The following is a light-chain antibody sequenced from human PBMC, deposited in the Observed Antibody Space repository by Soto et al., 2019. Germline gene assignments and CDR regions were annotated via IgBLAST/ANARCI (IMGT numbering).Light chain of an antibody. CDR1: SSNIGSNY. CDR2: RNN. V-gene: IGLV1-47*01. Sequence: QSVLTQPPSASGTPGQRVTISCSGSSSNIGSNYVYWYQQLPGTAPKLLTYRNNQRPSGVPDRFSGSKSGTSASLAISGLRSEDEADYYCAAWDDSLSGSYGFGTGTKVTVL. J-gene: IGLJ1*01. CDR3: AAWDDSLSGSYG.